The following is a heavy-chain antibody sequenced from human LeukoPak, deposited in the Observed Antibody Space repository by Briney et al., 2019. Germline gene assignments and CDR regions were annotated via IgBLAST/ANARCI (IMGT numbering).Heavy chain of an antibody. CDR2: ISGSGGST. D-gene: IGHD3-3*01. V-gene: IGHV3-23*01. CDR1: GFTFSSYA. Sequence: GGSLRLSCAASGFTFSSYAMSWVRQAPGKGLEWVSAISGSGGSTYYADSVKGRFTISRDNSKNTLYLQMDSLRAEDTAVYYCAREHDFLIDYSFDYWGQGTLVTVSS. CDR3: AREHDFLIDYSFDY. J-gene: IGHJ4*02.